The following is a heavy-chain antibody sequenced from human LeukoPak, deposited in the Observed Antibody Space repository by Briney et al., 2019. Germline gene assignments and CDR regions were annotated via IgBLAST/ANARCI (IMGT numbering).Heavy chain of an antibody. CDR1: GFTFSHYA. D-gene: IGHD3-3*01. CDR2: MSSDGNKN. J-gene: IGHJ4*02. V-gene: IGHV3-30*04. Sequence: GGSLRLSCEASGFTFSHYAMHWVRQAPGKGLEWVAVMSSDGNKNYYADSVKGRFTISRDNSKDTLYLEMHSLIREDTAVYYCARDLRGDYDCWSGRFPIDWGRGTLVTVSS. CDR3: ARDLRGDYDCWSGRFPID.